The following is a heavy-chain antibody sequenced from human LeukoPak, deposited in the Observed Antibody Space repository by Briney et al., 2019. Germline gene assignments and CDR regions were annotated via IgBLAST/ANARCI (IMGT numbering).Heavy chain of an antibody. CDR1: GFTFSDSY. D-gene: IGHD1-26*01. CDR3: AREDSGSYQYYFDY. CDR2: ISCDGSNK. J-gene: IGHJ4*02. Sequence: GGSLRLSCAASGFTFSDSYMTWVRQAPGKGLEWVAVISCDGSNKYYADSVKGRFTISRDNSKNTLYLQMNSLRAEDTAVYYCAREDSGSYQYYFDYWGQGTLVTVSS. V-gene: IGHV3-30*03.